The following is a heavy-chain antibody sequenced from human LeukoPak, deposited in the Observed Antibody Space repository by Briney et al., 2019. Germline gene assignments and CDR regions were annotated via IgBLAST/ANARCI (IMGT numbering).Heavy chain of an antibody. J-gene: IGHJ4*02. D-gene: IGHD3-10*01. V-gene: IGHV3-48*01. CDR3: ARDTGGIPHFDY. CDR2: ISSGSDTI. Sequence: GGSLRLSCAASGLTFSSYSMNWVRQAPGKGLEWVSYISSGSDTIYYADSVKGRFTISRDNARNSLYLQMNSLRAEDTAVYYCARDTGGIPHFDYWGQGTLVTVSS. CDR1: GLTFSSYS.